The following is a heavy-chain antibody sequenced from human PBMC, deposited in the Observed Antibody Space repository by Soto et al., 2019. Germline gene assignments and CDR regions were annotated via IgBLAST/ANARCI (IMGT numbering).Heavy chain of an antibody. V-gene: IGHV4-30-2*06. CDR2: SDARGGT. CDR1: GGSINSGSYS. D-gene: IGHD2-15*01. J-gene: IGHJ3*02. CDR3: AKGSSDGTSFDI. Sequence: SETLSLTCAVSGGSINSGSYSWTWLLQSPGKGLEWFGYSDARGGTYYNPSLKRRVTISVDMSKNQFSLILKSVTAADSTVYYCAKGSSDGTSFDIWGQGAMVTVS.